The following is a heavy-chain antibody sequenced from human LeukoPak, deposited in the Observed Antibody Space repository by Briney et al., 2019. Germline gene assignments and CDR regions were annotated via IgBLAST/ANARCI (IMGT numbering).Heavy chain of an antibody. V-gene: IGHV1-2*02. CDR1: GYTFTDYY. CDR3: GRTPVVVIRGVIEDGMDV. D-gene: IGHD3-10*01. J-gene: IGHJ6*02. Sequence: RASVKVSCKPSGYTFTDYYLHWVRQAPGQGLEWMGWIDPNTGRANYEQNFKGRVTMARDTAVSTAYMGLRCLGSCDMGVYYCGRTPVVVIRGVIEDGMDVGGQGTTVTVPS. CDR2: IDPNTGRA.